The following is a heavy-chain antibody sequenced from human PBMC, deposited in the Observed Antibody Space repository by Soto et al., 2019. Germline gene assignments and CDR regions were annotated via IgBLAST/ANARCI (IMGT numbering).Heavy chain of an antibody. CDR3: AKGGSAALIAPSGRDNWFDP. CDR2: ITWNGGTI. CDR1: GFAFDDYV. D-gene: IGHD6-13*01. J-gene: IGHJ5*02. Sequence: PGGSLRLSCAASGFAFDDYVMHWVRQLPGRGLEWVSGITWNGGTIRYVDSVKGRFTISRDNAENSLYLQMNSLRPEDTAVYYCAKGGSAALIAPSGRDNWFDPWGQGTQVTVSS. V-gene: IGHV3-9*01.